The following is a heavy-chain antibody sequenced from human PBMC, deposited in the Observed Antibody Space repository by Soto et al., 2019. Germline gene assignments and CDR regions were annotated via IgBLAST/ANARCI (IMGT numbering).Heavy chain of an antibody. D-gene: IGHD2-21*02. CDR1: GYPFTDYF. CDR3: ARELYSCGGDCPYYMDY. Sequence: ASVRVSCKTTGYPFTDYFIHWVRQAPGQGLEWMGIISLYHHSTSYAQKFQGRLTVTADTSTTTVYMDLSSLTSEDSAVYWCARELYSCGGDCPYYMDYWGQGTLVTVSS. CDR2: ISLYHHST. J-gene: IGHJ4*02. V-gene: IGHV1-46*01.